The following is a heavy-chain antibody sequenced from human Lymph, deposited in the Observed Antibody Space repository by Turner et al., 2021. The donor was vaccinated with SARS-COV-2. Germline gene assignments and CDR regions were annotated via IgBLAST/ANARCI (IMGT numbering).Heavy chain of an antibody. CDR3: ARDFREGAFDI. CDR2: IYSGGST. J-gene: IGHJ3*02. V-gene: IGHV3-53*01. CDR1: GFTVSSNY. Sequence: EVQLVESGGGLIQPGGSLRLSCAASGFTVSSNYMTWVRQAPGKGLEWVSLIYSGGSTFYADSVKGRFTISRDNSKNTLYLQMNSLRAEDTAVYYCARDFREGAFDIWGQGTMVTISS. D-gene: IGHD3-10*01.